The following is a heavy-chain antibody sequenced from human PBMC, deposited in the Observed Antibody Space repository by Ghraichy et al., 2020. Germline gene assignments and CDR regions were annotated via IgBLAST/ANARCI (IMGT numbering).Heavy chain of an antibody. V-gene: IGHV4-4*02. CDR2: IYYSGAT. D-gene: IGHD2-21*01. CDR1: GASIRRDW. Sequence: LSLTCDVSGASIRRDWWSWVRQPPGKGLEWIAEIYYSGATNFNPSLRSRVAISMDTSNSRLFLQLTSVTAADTAVYYCVGHCFGDDCRGFEIWGRGTPVTVSS. CDR3: VGHCFGDDCRGFEI. J-gene: IGHJ2*01.